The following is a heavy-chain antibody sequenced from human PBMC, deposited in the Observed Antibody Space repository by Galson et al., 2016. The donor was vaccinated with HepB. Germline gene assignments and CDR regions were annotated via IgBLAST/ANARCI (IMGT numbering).Heavy chain of an antibody. Sequence: SLRLSCAASGFTFSNYHMNWVRQSQERGLEWVSFVTSGGDTTYYIDSVRGRFTVSRNNSKDTRYLEMDNLRAEDTATYYCAKDHGYCRGGSCHFDRLAWGLGTLVTVSS. CDR2: VTSGGDTT. V-gene: IGHV3-23*01. CDR3: AKDHGYCRGGSCHFDRLA. J-gene: IGHJ5*02. D-gene: IGHD2-15*01. CDR1: GFTFSNYH.